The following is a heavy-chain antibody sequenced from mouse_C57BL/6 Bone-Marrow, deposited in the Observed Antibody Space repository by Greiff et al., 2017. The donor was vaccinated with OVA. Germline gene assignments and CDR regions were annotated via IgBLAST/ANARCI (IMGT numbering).Heavy chain of an antibody. CDR1: GFTFSSYG. J-gene: IGHJ4*01. D-gene: IGHD1-1*01. Sequence: EVQVVESGGDLVKPGGSLKLSCAASGFTFSSYGMSWVRQTPDKRLEWVATISSGGSYTYYPDSVKGRFTISRDNAKNTLYLQMSSLKSEDTAMYYCARHFFPFTTVAYYYAMDYWGQGTSVTVSS. V-gene: IGHV5-6*01. CDR2: ISSGGSYT. CDR3: ARHFFPFTTVAYYYAMDY.